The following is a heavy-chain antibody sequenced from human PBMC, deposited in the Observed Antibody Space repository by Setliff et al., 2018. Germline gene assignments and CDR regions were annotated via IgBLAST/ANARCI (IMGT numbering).Heavy chain of an antibody. J-gene: IGHJ6*02. D-gene: IGHD3-3*01. CDR1: GFSITNGYY. CDR2: IQNSGGI. V-gene: IGHV4-61*01. Sequence: TSETLSLTCAVSGFSITNGYYWSWIRQAPGKGLESLGYIQNSGGINYNPSLKSRVTISVDTSTNQFSLKLTSVTAADTAVYYCARLSWNGLRYFGLDVWGQGTTVTVSS. CDR3: ARLSWNGLRYFGLDV.